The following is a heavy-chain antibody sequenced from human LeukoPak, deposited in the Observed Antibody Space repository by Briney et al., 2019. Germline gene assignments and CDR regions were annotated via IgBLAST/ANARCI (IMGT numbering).Heavy chain of an antibody. Sequence: SETLSLTCSVSGDSFSTHYWTWIRQPPGKGLEWIGYISSIGSTNYNPSLESRVTISVDTSMKQFSLKMTSVTAADTAVYYCARDPTTVTKGFDIWGQGTMVTVSS. CDR2: ISSIGST. CDR3: ARDPTTVTKGFDI. D-gene: IGHD4-17*01. J-gene: IGHJ3*02. CDR1: GDSFSTHY. V-gene: IGHV4-59*11.